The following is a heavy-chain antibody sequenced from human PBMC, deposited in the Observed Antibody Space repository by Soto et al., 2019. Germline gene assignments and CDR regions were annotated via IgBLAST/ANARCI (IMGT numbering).Heavy chain of an antibody. CDR3: ARGHQNTVTTYYFDY. J-gene: IGHJ4*02. V-gene: IGHV3-33*08. Sequence: GGSLRLSCAASGFTFSSYGMHWVRQAPGKGLEWVAVIWYDGSNKYYADSVKGRFTISRDNSKNTLYLQMNSLRAEDTAVYYCARGHQNTVTTYYFDYWGQGTLVTVSS. CDR2: IWYDGSNK. D-gene: IGHD4-4*01. CDR1: GFTFSSYG.